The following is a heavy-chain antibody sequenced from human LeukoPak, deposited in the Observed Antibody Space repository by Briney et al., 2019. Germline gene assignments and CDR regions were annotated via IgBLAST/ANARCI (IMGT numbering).Heavy chain of an antibody. J-gene: IGHJ4*02. CDR2: ISSSGSTL. CDR3: ARSEKSYDFWTGEDY. V-gene: IGHV3-11*04. CDR1: GFTFSDYY. Sequence: PGGSLRLSCAASGFTFSDYYMTWIRQPPGKGLEWISYISSSGSTLDYTDSVKGRFTISRDNANNSVSLQMNSLRAEDTAVYYCARSEKSYDFWTGEDYWGQGTLVTVSS. D-gene: IGHD3-3*01.